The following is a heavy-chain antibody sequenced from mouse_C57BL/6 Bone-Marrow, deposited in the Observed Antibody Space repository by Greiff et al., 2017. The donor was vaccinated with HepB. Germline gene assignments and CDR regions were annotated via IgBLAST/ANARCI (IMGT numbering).Heavy chain of an antibody. V-gene: IGHV1-5*01. CDR3: TSTQIITTVVAPYYAMDY. CDR1: GYTFTSYW. D-gene: IGHD1-1*01. J-gene: IGHJ4*01. Sequence: VQLQQSGTVLARPGASVKMSCKTSGYTFTSYWMHWVKQRPGQGLEWIGAIYPGNSDTSYNQKFKGKAKLTAVTSASTAYMELSSLTNEDSAVYYCTSTQIITTVVAPYYAMDYWGQGTSVTVSS. CDR2: IYPGNSDT.